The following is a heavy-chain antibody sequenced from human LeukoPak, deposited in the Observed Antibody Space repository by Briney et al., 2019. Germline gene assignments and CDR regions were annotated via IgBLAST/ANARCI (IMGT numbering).Heavy chain of an antibody. D-gene: IGHD1-20*01. CDR2: IYYSGST. CDR3: ARVITGTTVDY. V-gene: IGHV4-59*08. CDR1: GGSISSYY. Sequence: PSETLSLTCTVSGGSISSYYWSWIRQPPGKGLEWIGDIYYSGSTKYNPSLKSRVTISVDTSKNQFSLKLSSVTAADTAVYYCARVITGTTVDYWGQGTLVTVSS. J-gene: IGHJ4*02.